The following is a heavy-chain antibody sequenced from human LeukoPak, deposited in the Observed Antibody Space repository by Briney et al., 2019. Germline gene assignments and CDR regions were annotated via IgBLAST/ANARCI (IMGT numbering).Heavy chain of an antibody. D-gene: IGHD2-2*01. Sequence: RASVQVSCKASGYTCTCQGISWVRQAPGQGLAWMGWISSYKGNTNYAQKLQGRVTMTTDTSTSTAYMELRSLRSDYTAVYYCARAVVPAAIGYYYYYMDVWGKGTTVTVSS. CDR3: ARAVVPAAIGYYYYYMDV. J-gene: IGHJ6*03. CDR1: GYTCTCQG. CDR2: ISSYKGNT. V-gene: IGHV1-18*01.